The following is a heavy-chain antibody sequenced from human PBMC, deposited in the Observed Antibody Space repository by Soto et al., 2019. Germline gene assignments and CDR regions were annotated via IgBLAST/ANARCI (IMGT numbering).Heavy chain of an antibody. CDR2: IHNGSSTT. D-gene: IGHD4-17*01. V-gene: IGHV3-74*01. CDR1: GFTFSSYW. CDR3: ARSKRTVTPFLDY. Sequence: GGSLRLSCAASGFTFSSYWMHWVRQAPGKGLKWVSRIHNGSSTTYYADSVKGRFTISRDNAKNSLYLQMNSLRAEDTAVYYCARSKRTVTPFLDYWGQGTLVTVSS. J-gene: IGHJ4*02.